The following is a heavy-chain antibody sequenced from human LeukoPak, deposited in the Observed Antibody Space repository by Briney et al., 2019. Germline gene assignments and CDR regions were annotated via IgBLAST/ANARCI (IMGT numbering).Heavy chain of an antibody. J-gene: IGHJ4*02. CDR3: ARAGTVTTDY. CDR1: GGTFSSYA. Sequence: ASVKVSCKASGGTFSSYAISWVRQATGQGLEWMGWMNPNSGNTGYAQKFQGRVTMTRNTSISTAYMELSSLRSEDTAVYYCARAGTVTTDYWGQGTLVTVSS. CDR2: MNPNSGNT. V-gene: IGHV1-8*02. D-gene: IGHD4-17*01.